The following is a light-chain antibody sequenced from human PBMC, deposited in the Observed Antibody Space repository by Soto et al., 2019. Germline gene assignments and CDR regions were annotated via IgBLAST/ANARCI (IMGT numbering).Light chain of an antibody. CDR2: EVT. CDR1: GSDIGSYNL. Sequence: QSALTQPASVSGSPGQSITISCTGTGSDIGSYNLVSWYQQPPGKAPKLIIYEVTNRPSGVSSRFSGSKSGNTASLTISGLQAEDDADYYCCSYAPTRASYVIGTGTKLTVL. V-gene: IGLV2-23*02. J-gene: IGLJ1*01. CDR3: CSYAPTRASYV.